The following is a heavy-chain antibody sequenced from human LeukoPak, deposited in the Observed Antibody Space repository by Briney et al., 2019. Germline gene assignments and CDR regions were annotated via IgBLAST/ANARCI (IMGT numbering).Heavy chain of an antibody. CDR3: ASDEVDLRDY. Sequence: GASVKVSCKASGGTFSSYAISWVRQAPGQGLEWMGGIIPIFGTANYAQKFQGRVTITADESTSTAYMELSSLRSEDTAVYYCASDEVDLRDYWGQGTLVTVSS. CDR1: GGTFSSYA. CDR2: IIPIFGTA. V-gene: IGHV1-69*13. D-gene: IGHD5-12*01. J-gene: IGHJ4*02.